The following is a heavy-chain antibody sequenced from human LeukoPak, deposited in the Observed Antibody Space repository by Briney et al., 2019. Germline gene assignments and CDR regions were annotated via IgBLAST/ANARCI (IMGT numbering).Heavy chain of an antibody. V-gene: IGHV3-21*01. Sequence: GGSLRLSCVTSGFSFSPSAMNWVRQAPGRGLEWVSSISPSGGAIFYAEPLRGRFTISRDNAKNSLYLQMNSLRAEDTAVYYCAELGITMIGGVWGKGTTVTISS. CDR3: AELGITMIGGV. J-gene: IGHJ6*04. D-gene: IGHD3-10*02. CDR1: GFSFSPSA. CDR2: ISPSGGAI.